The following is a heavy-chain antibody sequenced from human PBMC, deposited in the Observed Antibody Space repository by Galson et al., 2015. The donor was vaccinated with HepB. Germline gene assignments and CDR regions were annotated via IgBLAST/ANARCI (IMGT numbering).Heavy chain of an antibody. V-gene: IGHV3-23*01. CDR1: GLTFSSYA. J-gene: IGHJ4*02. CDR3: AKGSSLLDN. CDR2: ISTSGSGT. Sequence: LRLSCAASGLTFSSYAMTWVRQAPGKGLEWVSAISTSGSGTYYANSVKGRFTISRDNSKNTVYLQMNSLRAEDTAIYYCAKGSSLLDNWGQGTLVTVSS.